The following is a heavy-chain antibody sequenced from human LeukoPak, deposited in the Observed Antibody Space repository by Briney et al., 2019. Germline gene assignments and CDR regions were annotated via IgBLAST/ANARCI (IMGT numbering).Heavy chain of an antibody. D-gene: IGHD3-10*01. CDR3: ARTCITMVRGVRGYWFDP. V-gene: IGHV1-8*01. Sequence: GASVKVSCKASGYTFTSYDINWVRQAPGQGLEWMGWMNPNSGNTGYAQKFQGRVTMTRNTSISTAYMELSSLRSEDTAVYYCARTCITMVRGVRGYWFDPWGQGTLVTVSS. J-gene: IGHJ5*02. CDR2: MNPNSGNT. CDR1: GYTFTSYD.